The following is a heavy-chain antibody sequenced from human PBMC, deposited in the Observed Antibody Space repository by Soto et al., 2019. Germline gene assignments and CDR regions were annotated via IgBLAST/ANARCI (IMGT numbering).Heavy chain of an antibody. CDR2: IIPIFGTA. J-gene: IGHJ4*02. D-gene: IGHD6-19*01. CDR3: ARVKEVAGTTENDY. V-gene: IGHV1-69*12. Sequence: QVQLVQSGAEVKKPGSSVKVSCKASGGTFSSYAISWVRQAPGQGLEWMGGIIPIFGTANYAQKFQGRVTFTAPESXSEAYMELSSLSSEDTAVYYCARVKEVAGTTENDYWGQGTLVTVSA. CDR1: GGTFSSYA.